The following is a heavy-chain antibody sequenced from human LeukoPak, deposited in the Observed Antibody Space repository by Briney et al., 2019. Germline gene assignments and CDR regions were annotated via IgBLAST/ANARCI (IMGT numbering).Heavy chain of an antibody. V-gene: IGHV3-74*01. D-gene: IGHD3-22*01. CDR1: GFTFSTFW. CDR3: VRDMGYYDKV. CDR2: MNTDGNTR. J-gene: IGHJ4*02. Sequence: GGTLRLSCATSGFTFSTFWMHWVRQAPGQGVVWFSRMNTDGNTRDYTDSVKGRFTISRDNAKNTLYLQMNSLSADDTAVYYCVRDMGYYDKVWGQGTLLTVPS.